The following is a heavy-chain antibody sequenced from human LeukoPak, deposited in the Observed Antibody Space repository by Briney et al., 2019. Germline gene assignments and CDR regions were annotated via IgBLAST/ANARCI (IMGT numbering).Heavy chain of an antibody. V-gene: IGHV1-2*06. CDR3: ARGREAGPYYYYYMDV. D-gene: IGHD3-10*01. CDR1: GYTFTGYY. CDR2: INPNSGGT. Sequence: GASVKVSCKASGYTFTGYYMHCVRQAPGQGLEWMGRINPNSGGTNYAQKFQGRVTMTRDTSISTAYMELSRLRSDDTAVYYCARGREAGPYYYYYMDVWGKGTTVTVSS. J-gene: IGHJ6*03.